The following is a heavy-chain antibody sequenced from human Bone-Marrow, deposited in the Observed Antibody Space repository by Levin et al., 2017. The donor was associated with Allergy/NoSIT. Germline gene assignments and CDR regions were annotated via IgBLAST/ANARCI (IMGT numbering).Heavy chain of an antibody. CDR2: VDPTDSHA. CDR1: GYNFITYW. D-gene: IGHD2-21*02. V-gene: IGHV5-10-1*01. CDR3: ARSPYCGDDCYSNDFDY. J-gene: IGHJ4*02. Sequence: PGESLKISCKGSGYNFITYWINWVRQMPGKGLEWMGRVDPTDSHAHYSPSFQGHVSISADKSVSTAFLHWSSLKASDTAIYYCARSPYCGDDCYSNDFDYWGQGTPVNVSS.